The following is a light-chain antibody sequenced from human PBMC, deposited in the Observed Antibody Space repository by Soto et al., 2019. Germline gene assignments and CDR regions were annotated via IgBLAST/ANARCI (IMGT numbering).Light chain of an antibody. Sequence: DIQMTQSPSSLSASVGDRVTITCRASQGISNYLAWYQQKPGKAPSLLIYAASTLQSGAPLRFSGSGSGTDFTLTITSLEPEDFATYYCQQFKNYVTFGQGTRLEIK. J-gene: IGKJ5*01. CDR2: AAS. CDR1: QGISNY. V-gene: IGKV1-9*01. CDR3: QQFKNYVT.